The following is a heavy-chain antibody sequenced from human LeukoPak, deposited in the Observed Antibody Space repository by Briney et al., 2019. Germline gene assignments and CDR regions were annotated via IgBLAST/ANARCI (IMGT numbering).Heavy chain of an antibody. CDR2: INYSGST. CDR1: GGSISGGDYY. J-gene: IGHJ4*02. V-gene: IGHV4-61*08. Sequence: PSETLSLTCTVSGGSISGGDYYWSWIRQPPGKGLEWIGYINYSGSTNYNSSLKSRVTISVDTSKNQFSLKLTSVTAADTAMYYCARSPPNPRFCTSSSCPYYFDYWGQGTLVTVSS. CDR3: ARSPPNPRFCTSSSCPYYFDY. D-gene: IGHD2-2*01.